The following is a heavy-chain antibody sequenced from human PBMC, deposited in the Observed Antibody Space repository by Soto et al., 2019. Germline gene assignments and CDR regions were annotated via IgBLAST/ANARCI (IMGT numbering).Heavy chain of an antibody. CDR1: GGSISGYY. J-gene: IGHJ6*02. CDR2: IYYSGST. CDR3: ARNPCGGSGGSCYSGGYYYYYSGMDV. D-gene: IGHD2-15*01. Sequence: PSETLSLTCTVSGGSISGYYWSWIRQPPGKGLEWIGYIYYSGSTSYNPSLKSRLTISVDTSKNQFSLKLSSVTAADTAVYYCARNPCGGSGGSCYSGGYYYYYSGMDVWGQGTTVTVSS. V-gene: IGHV4-59*01.